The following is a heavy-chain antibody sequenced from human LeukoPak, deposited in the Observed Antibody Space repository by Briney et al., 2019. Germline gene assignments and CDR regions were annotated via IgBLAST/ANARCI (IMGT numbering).Heavy chain of an antibody. CDR1: GFTFDDYP. D-gene: IGHD6-6*01. Sequence: QTGGSLRLSCAASGFTFDDYPMPWVRHAPGKGLEWVSAISGSGGSTYYADSAKGRFTISRDNSKNTLYLQMNSLRAEDTAVYYCAKRVDYSSSSGGYFDYWGQGTLVTVSS. CDR2: ISGSGGST. V-gene: IGHV3-23*01. J-gene: IGHJ4*02. CDR3: AKRVDYSSSSGGYFDY.